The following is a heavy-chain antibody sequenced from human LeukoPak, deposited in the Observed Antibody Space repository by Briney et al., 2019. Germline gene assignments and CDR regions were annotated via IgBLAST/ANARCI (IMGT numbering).Heavy chain of an antibody. J-gene: IGHJ3*02. CDR3: ARLYSSSSGKAFDI. V-gene: IGHV3-33*01. Sequence: GGSLRLSCAASGFTFSGNGMHWVRQAPGKGLEWVAVIWYDGSKEYYVDSVKGRFTISRDNAKNSLYLQMNSLRAEDTAVYYCARLYSSSSGKAFDIWGQGTMVTVSS. CDR2: IWYDGSKE. D-gene: IGHD6-6*01. CDR1: GFTFSGNG.